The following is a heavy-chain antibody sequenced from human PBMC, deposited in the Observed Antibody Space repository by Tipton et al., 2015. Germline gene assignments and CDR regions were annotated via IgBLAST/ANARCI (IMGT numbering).Heavy chain of an antibody. CDR2: ISYSGST. CDR1: GFRFGDYA. J-gene: IGHJ4*02. V-gene: IGHV4-59*01. D-gene: IGHD3-22*01. Sequence: LRLSCTGSGFRFGDYAMSWFRQAPGKGLEWIGYISYSGSTNYNPFFKSRVTISGDTSKNQFSLKLISVTAADTAVYFCASRRSSGYYWWGQGTLVTVSS. CDR3: ASRRSSGYYW.